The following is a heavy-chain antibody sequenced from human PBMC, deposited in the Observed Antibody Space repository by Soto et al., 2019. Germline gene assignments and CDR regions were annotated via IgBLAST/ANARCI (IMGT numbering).Heavy chain of an antibody. J-gene: IGHJ4*02. CDR1: GFTFSSYA. V-gene: IGHV3-23*01. CDR3: ARASYYDPTGPLYYFDY. Sequence: GGSLRLSCAASGFTFSSYAMSWVRQAPGKGLEWVSAISGSGGSTYYADSVKGRFTISRDNSKNTLYLQMNSLRAEDTAVYYCARASYYDPTGPLYYFDYWGQGTLVTVSS. CDR2: ISGSGGST. D-gene: IGHD3-22*01.